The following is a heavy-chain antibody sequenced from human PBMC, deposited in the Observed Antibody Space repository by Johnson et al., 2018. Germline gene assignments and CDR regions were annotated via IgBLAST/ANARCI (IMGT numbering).Heavy chain of an antibody. CDR3: AREGADDMYYYYYMDV. CDR1: GFTFSSYS. V-gene: IGHV3-48*01. D-gene: IGHD3-22*01. J-gene: IGHJ6*03. CDR2: ISSSSSTI. Sequence: VQLVQSGGGLVQPGGSLRLSCAASGFTFSSYSMNWVRQAPGKGLEWVSYISSSSSTIYYADSVKGRFTISRDNAKNSLYLQMNSLRAEDTAVYYCAREGADDMYYYYYMDVWGKGTTVTVSS.